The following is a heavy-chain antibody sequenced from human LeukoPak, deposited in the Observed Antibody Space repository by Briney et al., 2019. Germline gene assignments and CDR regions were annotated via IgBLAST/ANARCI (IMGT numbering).Heavy chain of an antibody. D-gene: IGHD6-6*01. CDR1: GGSVSNYY. Sequence: SETLSLTCSVSGGSVSNYYWSWLRQPPGKGLEWIGYVYYTGSTNYNPSLKSRVTMFEDKSKNQFSLRLYSVTVADTDVYYCARHFAYSSSSYFDYWGQGTLVTVSS. CDR3: ARHFAYSSSSYFDY. J-gene: IGHJ4*02. CDR2: VYYTGST. V-gene: IGHV4-59*08.